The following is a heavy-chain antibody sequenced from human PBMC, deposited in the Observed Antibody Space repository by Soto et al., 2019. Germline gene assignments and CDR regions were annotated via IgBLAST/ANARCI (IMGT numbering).Heavy chain of an antibody. Sequence: SETLSLTCTVSGDSVNSNNVYWGWVRQPPGKRLEFIGNIYYRGITYYNPSFESRITISVDTSKNQFSLRLTSVTAADTAVYYCARDAPETAPYSGQGTLVTVSS. CDR1: GDSVNSNNVY. V-gene: IGHV4-39*02. J-gene: IGHJ4*02. CDR3: ARDAPETAPY. CDR2: IYYRGIT. D-gene: IGHD2-2*01.